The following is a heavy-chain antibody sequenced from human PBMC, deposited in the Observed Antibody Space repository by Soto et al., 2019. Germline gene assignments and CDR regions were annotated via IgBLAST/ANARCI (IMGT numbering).Heavy chain of an antibody. Sequence: QVQLVQSGAEVKKPGSSVKVSCKASGGTFSSYAISWVRQAPGQGLEWMGGIIPIFGTANYAQKFQGRVTITADESTSTAHMELSSLRSEDTAVYYCARDRKYYYDSSGYYYFDYWGQGTLVTVSS. V-gene: IGHV1-69*01. CDR1: GGTFSSYA. CDR3: ARDRKYYYDSSGYYYFDY. J-gene: IGHJ4*02. CDR2: IIPIFGTA. D-gene: IGHD3-22*01.